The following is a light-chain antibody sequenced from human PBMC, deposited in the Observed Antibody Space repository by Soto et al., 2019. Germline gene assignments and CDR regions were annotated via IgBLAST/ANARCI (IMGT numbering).Light chain of an antibody. CDR2: EVS. Sequence: QSALTQPASVSGSPGQSITISCTGTSSDVGRYRYVSWYQQHPGKVPKLMIYEVSNRPSGVSSRFSGSKSGNTASLTISGLQAEDEADYYCSSYTTSSARVFSGGTKLTVL. CDR3: SSYTTSSARV. J-gene: IGLJ3*02. CDR1: SSDVGRYRY. V-gene: IGLV2-14*01.